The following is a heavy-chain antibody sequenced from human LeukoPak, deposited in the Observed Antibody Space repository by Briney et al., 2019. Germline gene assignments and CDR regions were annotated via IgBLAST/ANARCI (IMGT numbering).Heavy chain of an antibody. V-gene: IGHV4-59*01. CDR2: IYYSGST. J-gene: IGHJ4*02. CDR3: ARAGGYSSGPYDY. D-gene: IGHD6-19*01. CDR1: GGSISSYY. Sequence: SETLSLTCTVSGGSISSYYWSWIRQPPGKGLEWIGYIYYSGSTNYNPSPKSRVTISVDTSKNQFSLKLSSVTAADTAVYYCARAGGYSSGPYDYWGQGTLVTVSS.